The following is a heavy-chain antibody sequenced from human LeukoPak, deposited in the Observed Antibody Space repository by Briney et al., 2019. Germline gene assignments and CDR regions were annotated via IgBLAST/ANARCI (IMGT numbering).Heavy chain of an antibody. CDR3: ARDYNMGIYYFDY. D-gene: IGHD5-24*01. V-gene: IGHV3-48*04. J-gene: IGHJ4*02. Sequence: GSLRLSCAASGFTFSKYAMSWVRQAPGKGLEWISYISTSSSTIYYADSVKGRFTISRDNAESSLYLQMNSLRVEDTAVYYCARDYNMGIYYFDYWGQGTLVTVSS. CDR2: ISTSSSTI. CDR1: GFTFSKYA.